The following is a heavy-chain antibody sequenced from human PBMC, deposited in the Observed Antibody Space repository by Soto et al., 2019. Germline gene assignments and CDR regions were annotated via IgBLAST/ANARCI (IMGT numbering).Heavy chain of an antibody. D-gene: IGHD1-1*01. Sequence: PGGSLRLSCLASGFSFSDYYMNWIRQAPGKGLEWVSYISENGRTRRHADSVEGRFTISRDNAKKSAYLQMDSLRAEDTAVYYCVKDLGTTVIPYWGQGTLVTVPQ. J-gene: IGHJ4*02. CDR3: VKDLGTTVIPY. CDR1: GFSFSDYY. V-gene: IGHV3-11*01. CDR2: ISENGRTR.